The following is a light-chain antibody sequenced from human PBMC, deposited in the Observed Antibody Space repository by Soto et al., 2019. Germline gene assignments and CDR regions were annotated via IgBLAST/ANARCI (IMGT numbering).Light chain of an antibody. V-gene: IGLV2-14*01. CDR1: SSDIGAYNS. Sequence: QSVLTQPASVSGSPGQSITISCTGTSSDIGAYNSVSWYQQHPGMAPQLIIYDVSYRPSGLSSRFSGSKSGNTASLTISGLQAADEADYYCSSYATTGARVFGGGTQLTVL. CDR2: DVS. CDR3: SSYATTGARV. J-gene: IGLJ3*02.